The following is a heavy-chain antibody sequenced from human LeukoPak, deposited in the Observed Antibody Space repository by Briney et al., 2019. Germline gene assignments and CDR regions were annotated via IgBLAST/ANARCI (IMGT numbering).Heavy chain of an antibody. CDR3: ARDPAGVLLWFGEFQDAFDI. J-gene: IGHJ3*02. CDR1: GFTFSSYG. CDR2: IWYDGSDK. V-gene: IGHV3-33*01. Sequence: GGSLRLSCAASGFTFSSYGMHWVRQAPGKGLEWVAVIWYDGSDKYYADSVKGRFTISRDNSKNTLYLQMNSLRAEDTAVYYCARDPAGVLLWFGEFQDAFDIWGQGTMVTVSS. D-gene: IGHD3-10*01.